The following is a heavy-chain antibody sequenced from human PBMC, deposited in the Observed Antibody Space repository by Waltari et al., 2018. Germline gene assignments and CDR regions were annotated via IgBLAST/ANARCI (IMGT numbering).Heavy chain of an antibody. D-gene: IGHD3-22*01. Sequence: QVQLVQSGAEVKKPGASVKVSCKASGYTFTGYYMHWVRQAPGQGLEWMGWINPNSGGTNYAQKFQGRVTMTRDTSISTAYMELSRLRSDDTAMYYCARRGSTMIVVVSFDYWGQGTLVTVSS. CDR2: INPNSGGT. V-gene: IGHV1-2*02. J-gene: IGHJ4*02. CDR1: GYTFTGYY. CDR3: ARRGSTMIVVVSFDY.